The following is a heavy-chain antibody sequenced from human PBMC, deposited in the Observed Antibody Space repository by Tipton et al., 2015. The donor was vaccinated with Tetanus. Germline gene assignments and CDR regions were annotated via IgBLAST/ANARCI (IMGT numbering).Heavy chain of an antibody. D-gene: IGHD6-13*01. J-gene: IGHJ4*02. V-gene: IGHV3-23*01. CDR2: ISGNGLGT. CDR3: AKSHLGQQLIRYFDH. Sequence: GSLRLSCAASGFTFNTYALNWVRQAPGKGPEWLSGISGNGLGTYYADSMKGRFTMSRDSSQNMVYLQMNSLRAEDTAVYYCAKSHLGQQLIRYFDHWGQGILVTVSS. CDR1: GFTFNTYA.